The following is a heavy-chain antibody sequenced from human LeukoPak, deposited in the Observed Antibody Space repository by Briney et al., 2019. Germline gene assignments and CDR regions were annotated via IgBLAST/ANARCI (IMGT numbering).Heavy chain of an antibody. CDR3: TRDSSRGWFSVDH. CDR2: INPSDGST. CDR1: AYPFTTYY. V-gene: IGHV1-46*01. D-gene: IGHD6-19*01. J-gene: IGHJ4*02. Sequence: ASVKVSCKTSAYPFTTYYMHWVRQAPGQGLEWMGVINPSDGSTSYAQKFRGRLTMTRDTSTSTLYMDLSSLIFEDTAVYFCTRDSSRGWFSVDHWGQGILVTVSS.